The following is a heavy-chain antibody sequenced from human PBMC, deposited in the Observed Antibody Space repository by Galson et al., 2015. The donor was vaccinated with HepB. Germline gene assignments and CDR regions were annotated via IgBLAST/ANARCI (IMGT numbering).Heavy chain of an antibody. D-gene: IGHD6-19*01. V-gene: IGHV3-23*01. CDR2: ISGSDGST. CDR1: GFTFSSYA. CDR3: AKVPGSSGWKGPGYFQH. Sequence: SLRLSCAASGFTFSSYAMSWVRQAPGKGLEWVSAISGSDGSTYYADSVKGRFTISRDNSKNTLYLQMNSLRAEDTAVYYCAKVPGSSGWKGPGYFQHWGQGTLVTVSS. J-gene: IGHJ1*01.